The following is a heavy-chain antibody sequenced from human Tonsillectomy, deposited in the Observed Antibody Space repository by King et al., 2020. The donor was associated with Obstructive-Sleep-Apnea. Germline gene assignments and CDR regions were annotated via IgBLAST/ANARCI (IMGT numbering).Heavy chain of an antibody. J-gene: IGHJ5*02. CDR1: GYSISSAYY. V-gene: IGHV4-38-2*02. CDR3: ARLRDAMFDP. D-gene: IGHD5-24*01. CDR2: INHSGST. Sequence: VQLQESGPGLVKPSETLSLTCTVSGYSISSAYYWGWIRQPPGKGLEWIGSINHSGSTYYNPSLKSRVIIPVDTSKNQFSLKVNSVTAADTAVYYCARLRDAMFDPWGKGTLVTVSS.